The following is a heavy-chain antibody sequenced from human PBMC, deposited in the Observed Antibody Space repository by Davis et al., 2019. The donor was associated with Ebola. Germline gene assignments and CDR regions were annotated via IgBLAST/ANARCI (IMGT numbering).Heavy chain of an antibody. CDR3: ARMGKSYYDSLWDY. D-gene: IGHD3-10*01. CDR2: IYPGDSDT. V-gene: IGHV5-51*01. CDR1: EYRFTSYW. J-gene: IGHJ4*02. Sequence: GESLKISCKSSEYRFTSYWIGWVRQMPGKGLEWMGIIYPGDSDTRYSPSFQGQVTISTDKSINTAYLQWSSLKASDTAMYYCARMGKSYYDSLWDYWGQGTLVTVSS.